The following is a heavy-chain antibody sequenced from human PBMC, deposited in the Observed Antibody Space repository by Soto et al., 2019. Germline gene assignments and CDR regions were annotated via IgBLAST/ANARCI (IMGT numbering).Heavy chain of an antibody. J-gene: IGHJ4*02. Sequence: TGGSLRLSCVASGSTLSSYWMNWVRQVPGKGLEWLANIKEDGSEIHYVDSVKGRFTISRDNAKNSLYLQMSSLRVEDTAVYHCVRSSGWTGDYWGQGILVTVSS. V-gene: IGHV3-7*04. D-gene: IGHD3-10*01. CDR2: IKEDGSEI. CDR1: GSTLSSYW. CDR3: VRSSGWTGDY.